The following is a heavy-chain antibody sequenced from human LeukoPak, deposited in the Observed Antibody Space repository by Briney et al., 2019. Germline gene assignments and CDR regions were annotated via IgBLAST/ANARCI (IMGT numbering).Heavy chain of an antibody. CDR1: RGSISSGDYY. CDR2: ISYTGTT. Sequence: SETLSLTCTVSRGSISSGDYYWSWIRQPPGKGLEWIGYISYTGTTYCNPSLKSRISISEDTSKNLFSLKLNSVTAADTAVYYCARLGTAPFDYWGQGTLVTVSS. J-gene: IGHJ4*02. D-gene: IGHD2-21*02. V-gene: IGHV4-30-4*01. CDR3: ARLGTAPFDY.